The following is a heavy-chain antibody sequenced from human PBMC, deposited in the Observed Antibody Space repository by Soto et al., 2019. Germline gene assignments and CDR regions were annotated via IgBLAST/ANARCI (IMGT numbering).Heavy chain of an antibody. Sequence: SETLSLTCTVSGGSISSSSYYWGWIRQPPGKGLEWIGSIYYSGSTYYNPSLKSRVTISVDTSKNQFSLKLGSVTAADTAVYYCARHGEHSSGWYDFDYWGQGTLVTVSS. CDR2: IYYSGST. J-gene: IGHJ4*02. V-gene: IGHV4-39*01. D-gene: IGHD6-19*01. CDR1: GGSISSSSYY. CDR3: ARHGEHSSGWYDFDY.